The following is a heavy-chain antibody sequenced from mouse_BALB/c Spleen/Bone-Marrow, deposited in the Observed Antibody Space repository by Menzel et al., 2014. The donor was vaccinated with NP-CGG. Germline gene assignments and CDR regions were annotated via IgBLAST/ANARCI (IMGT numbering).Heavy chain of an antibody. D-gene: IGHD4-1*01. CDR2: IHPPDSET. V-gene: IGHV1-61*01. Sequence: VQLVESGAELVRPGASVKLSCKASGYSFTSYWMNWVKQGPGQGLEWIGMIHPPDSETRLNQKFKDKATLTVDKSSSTAYMQLSSPTSEDSAVYYWARRERTGMNYRGQGTTLTVSS. CDR3: ARRERTGMNY. J-gene: IGHJ2*01. CDR1: GYSFTSYW.